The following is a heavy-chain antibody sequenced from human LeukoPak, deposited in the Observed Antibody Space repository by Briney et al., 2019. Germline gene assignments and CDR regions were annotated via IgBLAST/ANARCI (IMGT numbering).Heavy chain of an antibody. D-gene: IGHD3-22*01. V-gene: IGHV4-30-2*01. CDR1: GGSISSGGYS. CDR3: AREGGSSGYYVPDYFDY. J-gene: IGHJ4*02. CDR2: IYHSGST. Sequence: PSQTLSLTCAVSGGSISSGGYSWSWIRQPPGKGLEWIGYIYHSGSTYYNPSLKSRVTISVDRSKNQFSLKLSSVTAADTAVYYCAREGGSSGYYVPDYFDYWGQGTLVTVSS.